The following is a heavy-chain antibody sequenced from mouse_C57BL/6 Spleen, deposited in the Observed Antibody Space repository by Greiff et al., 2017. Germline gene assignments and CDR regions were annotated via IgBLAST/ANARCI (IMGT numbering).Heavy chain of an antibody. CDR1: GYTFTSYG. D-gene: IGHD3-2*02. V-gene: IGHV1-81*01. CDR2: IYPRSGNT. J-gene: IGHJ3*01. CDR3: AREGSSGSWFAY. Sequence: QVQLKESGAELARPGASVKLSCKASGYTFTSYGISWVKQRTGQGLEWIGEIYPRSGNTYYNEKFKGKATLTADKSSSTAYMELRSLTSEDSAVYFCAREGSSGSWFAYWGQGTLVTVSA.